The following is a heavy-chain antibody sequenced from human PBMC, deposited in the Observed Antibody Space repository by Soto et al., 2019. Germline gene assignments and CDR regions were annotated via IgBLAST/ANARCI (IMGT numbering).Heavy chain of an antibody. J-gene: IGHJ6*03. CDR2: IYYSGST. Sequence: SETLSLTCTVSGGSISSSSYYWGWIRQPPGKGLEWIGSIYYSGSTYYNPSLKSRVTISVDTSKNQFSLKLSSVTAADTAVYYCARQDGVSFPFLEWLRPPGELYYYYYMDVWGKGTTVTVSS. CDR1: GGSISSSSYY. CDR3: ARQDGVSFPFLEWLRPPGELYYYYYMDV. D-gene: IGHD3-3*02. V-gene: IGHV4-39*01.